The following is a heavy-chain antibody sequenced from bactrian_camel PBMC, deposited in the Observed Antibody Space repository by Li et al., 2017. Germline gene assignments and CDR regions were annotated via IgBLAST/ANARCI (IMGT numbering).Heavy chain of an antibody. Sequence: HVQLVESGGGSVQVGGSLTLSCTVSGLIVDDFDMAWYRQPLGNACELASTINSDGKTWHAASVKGRFTISQDNTRNTLYLQMSGLKTEDAAKYFCAADDSPDYCLPGLVLLNYQDDYFGQGTQVTVS. CDR3: AADDSPDYCLPGLVLLNYQDDY. CDR2: INSDGKT. CDR1: GLIVDDFD. D-gene: IGHD3*01. V-gene: IGHV3S55*01. J-gene: IGHJ4*01.